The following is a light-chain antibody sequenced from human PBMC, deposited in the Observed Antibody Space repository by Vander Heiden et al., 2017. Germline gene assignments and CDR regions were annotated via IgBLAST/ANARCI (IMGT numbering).Light chain of an antibody. CDR3: QQDGSSPRT. V-gene: IGKV3-20*01. CDR2: GAS. J-gene: IGKJ4*01. Sequence: TVLTQSPGTLSLSPGERANLSCRASQSVSSSYLAWYQQKPGQAPRLLIYGASSRATGIPDRFSGSGSGTDFTLTISRLEPEDFAVYYCQQDGSSPRTFGGGTKVEIK. CDR1: QSVSSSY.